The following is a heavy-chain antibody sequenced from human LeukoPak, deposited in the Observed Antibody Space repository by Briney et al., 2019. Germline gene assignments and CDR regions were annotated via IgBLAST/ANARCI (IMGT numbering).Heavy chain of an antibody. Sequence: GVSLRLSYAASGFTFRSYAMSWVRQAPGKGLEWVSAISGSGGSTYYEDSVRGRFTISRDNSKNTLYLQMNSLRAEDTAVYYCAKDGSYYDSSGYYIGSSVDWFDPWGQGTLVTVSS. CDR1: GFTFRSYA. V-gene: IGHV3-23*01. D-gene: IGHD3-22*01. CDR2: ISGSGGST. CDR3: AKDGSYYDSSGYYIGSSVDWFDP. J-gene: IGHJ5*02.